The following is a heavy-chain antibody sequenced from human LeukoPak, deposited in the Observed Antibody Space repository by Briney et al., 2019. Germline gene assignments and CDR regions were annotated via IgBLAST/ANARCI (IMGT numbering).Heavy chain of an antibody. D-gene: IGHD3-10*01. CDR3: ARQSRDGSETRGYYFDY. CDR1: GYSFTRFW. J-gene: IGHJ4*02. V-gene: IGHV5-51*01. CDR2: IYPGDSDT. Sequence: GGSLKISCKGSGYSFTRFWIAWVRQMPGKGLEWEGMIYPGDSDTTYSPSFQGQVTISVDKSITTVYLQWSSLRASDTAMYYCARQSRDGSETRGYYFDYWGPGTQVTVSS.